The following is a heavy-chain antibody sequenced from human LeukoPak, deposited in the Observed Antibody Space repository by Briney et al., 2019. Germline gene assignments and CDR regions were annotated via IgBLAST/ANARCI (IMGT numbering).Heavy chain of an antibody. CDR2: INPSDGST. CDR3: ARNVTIFGVATLGY. J-gene: IGHJ4*02. D-gene: IGHD3-3*01. V-gene: IGHV1-46*01. CDR1: GYTFTVYH. Sequence: GASVKVSCKASGYTFTVYHMHWVRQAPGQGLEWMGIINPSDGSTTYAQKFQGRVSITRDMSTSTIYMELSSLRSDDTAVYYCARNVTIFGVATLGYWGQGTPVTVSS.